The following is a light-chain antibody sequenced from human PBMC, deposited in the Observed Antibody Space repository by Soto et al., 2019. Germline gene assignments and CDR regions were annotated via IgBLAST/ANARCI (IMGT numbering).Light chain of an antibody. V-gene: IGLV2-14*01. Sequence: QSALTQPASVSGSPGQSITISCTGTSSDVGGYNYVSWYQQRPGKAPKLMIYEVSNRPSGVSNRFSGSKSGNTASLTISGLQAEDEADYYCLSYTSIRTYVFGTGTKLTVL. J-gene: IGLJ1*01. CDR3: LSYTSIRTYV. CDR1: SSDVGGYNY. CDR2: EVS.